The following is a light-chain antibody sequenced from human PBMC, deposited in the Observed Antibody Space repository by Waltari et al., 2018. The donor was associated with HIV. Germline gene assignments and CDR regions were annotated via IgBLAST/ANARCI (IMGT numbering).Light chain of an antibody. V-gene: IGKV3-11*01. CDR2: DAS. Sequence: EIVFTQSPATLSLSPGERATLSCRASQSVISSLAWYQQKPGQAPRLLIYDASNRATGIPARFSGSGSGTDFTLTISSLGPEDFAVYYCQQRGNWLYTFGQGTKLEIK. J-gene: IGKJ2*01. CDR3: QQRGNWLYT. CDR1: QSVISS.